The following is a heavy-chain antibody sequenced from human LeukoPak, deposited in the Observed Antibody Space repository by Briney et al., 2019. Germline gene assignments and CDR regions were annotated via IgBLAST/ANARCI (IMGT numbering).Heavy chain of an antibody. V-gene: IGHV3-33*01. CDR2: IWYDGSYK. J-gene: IGHJ4*02. D-gene: IGHD3-22*01. CDR1: GFTFSSYG. CDR3: ARGKVVSDTSGYYPTAFDY. Sequence: GGSLRLSCAASGFTFSSYGMHWVRQAPGKGLEWVAVIWYDGSYKYFADSVKGRFTISTGNSKNTLYLQMKSLRAEDTAVYYCARGKVVSDTSGYYPTAFDYWGQGTLVTVSP.